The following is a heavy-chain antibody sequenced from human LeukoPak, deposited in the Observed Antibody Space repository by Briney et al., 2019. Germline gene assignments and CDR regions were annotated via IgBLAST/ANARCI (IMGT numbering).Heavy chain of an antibody. D-gene: IGHD3-22*01. J-gene: IGHJ4*02. CDR2: VSGSGGST. CDR3: ARDSSGYGSFDY. Sequence: GGSLRLSCAASEFTFSSFAMSWVRQAPGKGLEWVSRVSGSGGSTCYADSVKGRFSISRDNSKNTLYLQMNSLRAEDTAVYYCARDSSGYGSFDYWGRGTLVTVSS. CDR1: EFTFSSFA. V-gene: IGHV3-23*01.